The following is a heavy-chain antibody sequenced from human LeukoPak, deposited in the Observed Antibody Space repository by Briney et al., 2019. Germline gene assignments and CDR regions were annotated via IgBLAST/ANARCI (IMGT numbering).Heavy chain of an antibody. CDR3: ARAPDIVVEMGAVDFDY. CDR2: ISAYNGNT. V-gene: IGHV1-18*01. Sequence: ASVKVSRKASGGTFSSYGISWVRQAPGQGLEWMGWISAYNGNTNYAQKLQGRVTMTTDTSTSTAYMELRSLRSDDTAVYYCARAPDIVVEMGAVDFDYWGQGTLVTVSS. D-gene: IGHD2-15*01. J-gene: IGHJ4*02. CDR1: GGTFSSYG.